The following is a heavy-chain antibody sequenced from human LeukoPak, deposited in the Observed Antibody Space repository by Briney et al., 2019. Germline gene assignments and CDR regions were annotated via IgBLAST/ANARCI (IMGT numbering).Heavy chain of an antibody. CDR2: INLNGGGT. Sequence: PGGSLRLSCAASGVTSDDYGMSWGRQAPGKGLELVSGINLNGGGTGYADSVKGRFTTSRANAKTSLYLQMNSLRAEHTALHYCARPFTAYSSSPAGHDAFDIWRQGTMVPVPS. D-gene: IGHD6-13*01. V-gene: IGHV3-20*04. CDR3: ARPFTAYSSSPAGHDAFDI. CDR1: GVTSDDYG. J-gene: IGHJ3*02.